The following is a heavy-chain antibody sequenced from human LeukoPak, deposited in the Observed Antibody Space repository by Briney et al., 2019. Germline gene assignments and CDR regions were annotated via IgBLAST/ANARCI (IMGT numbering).Heavy chain of an antibody. J-gene: IGHJ4*02. CDR2: IYHSGST. Sequence: PSETLSLTCAVSGYSISSGYYWGWIRQPPGKGLEWTGSIYHSGSTYYNPSLKSRVTISVDTSKNQFSLKLSSVTAADTAVYYCARHGSYDILTGYYTLDYWGQGTLVTVSS. CDR3: ARHGSYDILTGYYTLDY. D-gene: IGHD3-9*01. V-gene: IGHV4-38-2*01. CDR1: GYSISSGYY.